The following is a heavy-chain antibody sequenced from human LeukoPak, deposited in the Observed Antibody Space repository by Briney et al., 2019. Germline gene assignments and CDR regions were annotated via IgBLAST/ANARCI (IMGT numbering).Heavy chain of an antibody. V-gene: IGHV3-21*01. CDR2: ISASSYYI. D-gene: IGHD5/OR15-5a*01. J-gene: IGHJ6*03. Sequence: GGSLRLSCAASGFTFSTYNMNWVRQAPGKGLEWVSSISASSYYIYYTDSVKGRFIISRDNAKNSLYLQMSSLRAEDSAIYYCARDPPLVSGPIYYYYYMDVWGKGTTVTVSS. CDR3: ARDPPLVSGPIYYYYYMDV. CDR1: GFTFSTYN.